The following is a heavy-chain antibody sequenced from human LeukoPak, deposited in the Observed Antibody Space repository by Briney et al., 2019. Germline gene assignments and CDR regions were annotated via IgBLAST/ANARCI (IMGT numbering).Heavy chain of an antibody. CDR2: IYYSGST. Sequence: PSETLSLTCTVSGGSISSSSYYWGWIRQPPGKGLEWIGSIYYSGSTYYNPSLKSRVTISVDTSKNQFSLKLSSVTAADTAVYYCARGFGVTFGGVIATYDYWGQGTLVTVSS. CDR1: GGSISSSSYY. V-gene: IGHV4-39*07. J-gene: IGHJ4*02. D-gene: IGHD3-16*02. CDR3: ARGFGVTFGGVIATYDY.